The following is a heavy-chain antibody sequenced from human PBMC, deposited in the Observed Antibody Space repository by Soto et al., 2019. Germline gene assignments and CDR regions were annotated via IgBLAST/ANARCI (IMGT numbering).Heavy chain of an antibody. Sequence: SETLSLTCTVSGGSVSSGSYYWSWIRQPPGKGLEWIGYIYYSGGTNYNPSLKSRVTISVDTSKNQFSLKLSSVTAADTAVYYCARGLYSSGWYAIDYWGQGTLVTVSS. CDR3: ARGLYSSGWYAIDY. CDR1: GGSVSSGSYY. D-gene: IGHD6-19*01. J-gene: IGHJ4*02. CDR2: IYYSGGT. V-gene: IGHV4-61*01.